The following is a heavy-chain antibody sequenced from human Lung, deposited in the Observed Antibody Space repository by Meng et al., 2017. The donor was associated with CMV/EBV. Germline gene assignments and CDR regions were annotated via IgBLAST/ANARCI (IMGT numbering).Heavy chain of an antibody. V-gene: IGHV3-66*01. D-gene: IGHD2-2*01. CDR3: ARGEVPAIIDY. CDR2: IYSGGST. CDR1: GFIVSTKY. J-gene: IGHJ4*02. Sequence: EGQLGESGGGLVQPGGSLRLSCEASGFIVSTKYMNWVRQAPGKGLEWVSVIYSGGSTYYTDSVKGRFTISRDNSKNTLYLQMNSLRTEDTAVYYCARGEVPAIIDYWGQGILVTVSS.